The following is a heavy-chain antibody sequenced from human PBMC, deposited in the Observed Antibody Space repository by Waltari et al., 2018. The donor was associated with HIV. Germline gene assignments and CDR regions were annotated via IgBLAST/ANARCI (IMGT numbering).Heavy chain of an antibody. CDR2: INHSRST. CDR3: ARRAGYFDSSGFRRLKQKYFDS. D-gene: IGHD3-22*01. J-gene: IGHJ4*02. CDR1: GGSFSGYY. V-gene: IGHV4-34*02. Sequence: QVQLQQWGAGLLKPSGTLSLTCAVYGGSFSGYYWSWIRQTPGKGLEWIGEINHSRSTNYNPSLKSRVSMSVDTSKNQFSLKVTSVTAADTAVYYCARRAGYFDSSGFRRLKQKYFDSWGQGNLITVPS.